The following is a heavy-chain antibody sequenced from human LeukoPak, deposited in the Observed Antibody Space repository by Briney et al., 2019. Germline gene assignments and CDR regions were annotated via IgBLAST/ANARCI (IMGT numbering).Heavy chain of an antibody. CDR1: GYTLTELS. V-gene: IGHV1-24*01. Sequence: ASVKVSCKVSGYTLTELSMHWVRQAPGKGLEWTGGFDPEDGETIYAQKFQGRVTMTEDTSTDTAYMELSSLRSEDTVVYYCATQRLGIDYFDYWGQGTLVTVSS. J-gene: IGHJ4*02. D-gene: IGHD7-27*01. CDR3: ATQRLGIDYFDY. CDR2: FDPEDGET.